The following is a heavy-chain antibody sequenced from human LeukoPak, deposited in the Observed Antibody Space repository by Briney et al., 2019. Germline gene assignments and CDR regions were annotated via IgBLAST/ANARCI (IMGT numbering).Heavy chain of an antibody. Sequence: MPSETLSLTCTVSGGSIRSFYWSWIRQPAGKGLEWIGRIYTGGITNYNPSLKSRVTMSIDTSKNQFFLKLRSVIAADTAVYYCVRDLRIAVAATAFDYWGQGYLVTVSS. V-gene: IGHV4-4*07. CDR3: VRDLRIAVAATAFDY. D-gene: IGHD6-19*01. CDR2: IYTGGIT. CDR1: GGSIRSFY. J-gene: IGHJ4*02.